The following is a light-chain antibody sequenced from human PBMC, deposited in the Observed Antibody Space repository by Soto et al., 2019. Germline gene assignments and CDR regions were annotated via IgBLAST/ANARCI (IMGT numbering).Light chain of an antibody. V-gene: IGLV2-14*01. CDR1: SSDVDGYNY. CDR3: SSYTSSTAYV. Sequence: QSALTQPASVSGSPGQSITISCTGTSSDVDGYNYVSWYQLHPGKAPKLMVYEVSNRPSGVSNRFSGSKSGNTASLTISGLQAEEEADYYCSSYTSSTAYVFGTGTKVTVL. CDR2: EVS. J-gene: IGLJ1*01.